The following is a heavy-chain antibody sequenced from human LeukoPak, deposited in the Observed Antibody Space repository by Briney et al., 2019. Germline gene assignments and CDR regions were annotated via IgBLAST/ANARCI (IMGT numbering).Heavy chain of an antibody. CDR3: ARLAFCTNAVCFSNYYYSMDV. CDR1: GYSFTSYW. D-gene: IGHD2-8*01. V-gene: IGHV5-51*01. J-gene: IGHJ6*03. Sequence: GESLKISCKGPGYSFTSYWIGGVRQMPGKGLEWMGIIYPYDSDTKYRPSFQGQVTISADKSISTAYLQWSSLKASDTAMYYCARLAFCTNAVCFSNYYYSMDVWGRGTTVTVSS. CDR2: IYPYDSDT.